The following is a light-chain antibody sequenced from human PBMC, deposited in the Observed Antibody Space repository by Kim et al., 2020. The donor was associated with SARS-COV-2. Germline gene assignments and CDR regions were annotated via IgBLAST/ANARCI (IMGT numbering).Light chain of an antibody. Sequence: AYVRDRVTLTCRASQRISDFLAWYQQKPGKAPNLLIYRASNLKSGVPSRFSGSGSGTEFTLTTSSLQPDDFATYYCQQYRSYPWTFGQGTKVDIK. J-gene: IGKJ1*01. CDR2: RAS. CDR3: QQYRSYPWT. V-gene: IGKV1-5*03. CDR1: QRISDF.